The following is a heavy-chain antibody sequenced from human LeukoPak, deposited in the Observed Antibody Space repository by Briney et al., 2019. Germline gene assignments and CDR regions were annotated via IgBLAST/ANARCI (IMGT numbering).Heavy chain of an antibody. CDR3: ARVVNLDDYGGNDGGWFDP. D-gene: IGHD4-23*01. V-gene: IGHV4-34*01. CDR1: GGSFSGYY. CDR2: INHSGST. Sequence: SETLSLTCAVYGGSFSGYYWSWIRQPPGKGLEWIGEINHSGSTNYNPSLKSRVTISVDTSKNQFSLKLSSVTAADTAVYYCARVVNLDDYGGNDGGWFDPWGQGTLVIVSS. J-gene: IGHJ5*02.